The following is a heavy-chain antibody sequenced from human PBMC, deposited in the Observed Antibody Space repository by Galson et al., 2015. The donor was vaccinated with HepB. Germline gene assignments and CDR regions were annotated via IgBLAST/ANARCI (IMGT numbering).Heavy chain of an antibody. CDR1: GFTFSSYA. D-gene: IGHD6-13*01. Sequence: SLRLSCAASGFTFSSYAMHWVRQAPGKGLEWVAVISYDGSNKYYADSVKGRFTISRDNSKNTLYLQMNSLRAEDTAVYYCARDPEEAAAEFDYWGQGTLVTVSS. V-gene: IGHV3-30*04. J-gene: IGHJ4*02. CDR3: ARDPEEAAAEFDY. CDR2: ISYDGSNK.